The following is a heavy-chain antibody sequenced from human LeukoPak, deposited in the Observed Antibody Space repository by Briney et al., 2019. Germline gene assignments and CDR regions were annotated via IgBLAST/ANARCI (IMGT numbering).Heavy chain of an antibody. CDR1: GGSISSSSYY. CDR2: IYYSGST. Sequence: PETLSLTCTVSGGSISSSSYYWGWIRQPPGKGLEWIGSIYYSGSTYYNPSLKSRVTISVDTSKNQFSLKLSSVTAADTAVYYCARDVVGLSYDSSGPPAYNWFDPWGQGTLVTVSS. CDR3: ARDVVGLSYDSSGPPAYNWFDP. J-gene: IGHJ5*02. V-gene: IGHV4-39*07. D-gene: IGHD3-22*01.